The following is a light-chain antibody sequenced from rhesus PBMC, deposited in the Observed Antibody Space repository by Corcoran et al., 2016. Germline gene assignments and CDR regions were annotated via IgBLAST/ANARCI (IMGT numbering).Light chain of an antibody. CDR2: GAS. Sequence: EIVMTQSPATLALSSGERATLSRRASQSVSSFLAWYQQKLGQAPRSPLYGASSRAAGIPDRFSGRGSRTDFTLTISSLEHGDVGVYFCLQSSTWPQTFGTGTKVEIK. J-gene: IGKJ1*01. CDR3: LQSSTWPQT. V-gene: IGKV3-24*04. CDR1: QSVSSF.